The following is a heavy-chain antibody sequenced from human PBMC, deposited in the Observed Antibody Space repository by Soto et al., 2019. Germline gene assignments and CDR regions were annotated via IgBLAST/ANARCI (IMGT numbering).Heavy chain of an antibody. CDR2: ISSSGSTI. CDR3: ARDPVREGGYSYGPPLFFDY. V-gene: IGHV3-48*03. CDR1: GFTFSSYE. D-gene: IGHD5-18*01. Sequence: EVQLVESGGGLVQPGGSLRLSCAASGFTFSSYEMNWVRQAPGKGLEWVSYISSSGSTIYYADSVKGRFTISRDNAKNSLYMQMNSLRAEDTAVYYCARDPVREGGYSYGPPLFFDYWGQGTLVTVSS. J-gene: IGHJ4*02.